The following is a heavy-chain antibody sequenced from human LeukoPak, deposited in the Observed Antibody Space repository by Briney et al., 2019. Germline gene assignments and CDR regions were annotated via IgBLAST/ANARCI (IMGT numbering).Heavy chain of an antibody. J-gene: IGHJ4*02. CDR3: ARGATYYYGSGSYFDY. CDR1: GFTFSSYS. V-gene: IGHV3-21*01. CDR2: ISSSSSYI. D-gene: IGHD3-10*01. Sequence: GRSLRLSCAASGFTFSSYSMNWVRQAPGKGLEWVSSISSSSSYIYYADSVKGRFTISRDNAKNSLYLQMNSLRAEDTAVYYCARGATYYYGSGSYFDYWGQGTLVTVSS.